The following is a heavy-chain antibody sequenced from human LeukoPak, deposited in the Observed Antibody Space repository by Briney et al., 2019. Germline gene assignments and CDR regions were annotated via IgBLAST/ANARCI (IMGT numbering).Heavy chain of an antibody. V-gene: IGHV4-59*02. J-gene: IGHJ5*02. D-gene: IGHD3-10*01. CDR2: IYYSENT. CDR1: GRDVSRYY. Sequence: PSETVSLTCTVSGRDVSRYYWRWIRQSPGKGLEWIGYIYYSENTHYNPSLKSRITISVDTSKNKFSLNLSSVTAADTAVYYCARSQVRPSMGFDPWGQGTLVTVSS. CDR3: ARSQVRPSMGFDP.